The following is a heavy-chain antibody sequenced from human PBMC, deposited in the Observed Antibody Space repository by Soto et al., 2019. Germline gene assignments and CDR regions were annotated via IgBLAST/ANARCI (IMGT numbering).Heavy chain of an antibody. CDR3: ARVSIPGSHLAPFDY. CDR2: ISSGTI. V-gene: IGHV3-11*01. J-gene: IGHJ4*02. CDR1: GFTFSDYY. Sequence: GGSLRLSCAASGFTFSDYYMSWIRQAPGKGLEWVSYISSGTIYYADSVKGRFTISRDNAKNSLYLQMNSLRAEDTAVYYCARVSIPGSHLAPFDYWGQGTLVTVSS. D-gene: IGHD3-10*01.